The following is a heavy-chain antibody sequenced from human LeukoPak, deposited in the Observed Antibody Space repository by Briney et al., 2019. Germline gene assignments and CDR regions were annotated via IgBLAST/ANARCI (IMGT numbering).Heavy chain of an antibody. CDR2: SNPRTGAT. J-gene: IGHJ4*02. CDR1: GYTFSDCH. V-gene: IGHV1-2*02. D-gene: IGHD3-10*01. CDR3: VRKGMVRGVSEIMKPYY. Sequence: ASVKVSCKASGYTFSDCHMHWVRQAPGQGLEWMGWSNPRTGATNYAQNFQGRVTMTRDTSISTAFMELSRLTSDDTAVYYCVRKGMVRGVSEIMKPYYWGQGTLVTVSS.